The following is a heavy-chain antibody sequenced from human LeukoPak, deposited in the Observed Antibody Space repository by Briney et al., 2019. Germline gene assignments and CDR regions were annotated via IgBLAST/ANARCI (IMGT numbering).Heavy chain of an antibody. CDR3: ARSSVAARPDLDY. V-gene: IGHV1-2*02. J-gene: IGHJ4*02. Sequence: GASVKVSCKASGYTFTGYYMHWVRQAPGQGLEWMGWINPNSGGTNYAQKFQGRVTMTRDTSISTAYMELSRLRSDDTAVYYCARSSVAARPDLDYWGQGTLVTVSS. CDR2: INPNSGGT. D-gene: IGHD6-6*01. CDR1: GYTFTGYY.